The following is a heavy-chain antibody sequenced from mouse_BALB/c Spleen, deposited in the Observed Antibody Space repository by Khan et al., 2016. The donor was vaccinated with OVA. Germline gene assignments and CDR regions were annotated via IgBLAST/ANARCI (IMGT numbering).Heavy chain of an antibody. D-gene: IGHD4-1*01. CDR1: GYTFTSYW. V-gene: IGHV1-5*01. CDR3: TRRNWDVGWFVY. J-gene: IGHJ3*01. Sequence: VQLKQSGTVLARPGASVKMSCKASGYTFTSYWMHWVKQRPGKGLEWIGDIYPGNTDTNYNPKFKGMAKLTAVTSTSTAYMELSSLTNEDCAVYYCTRRNWDVGWFVYWGQGTMVTVSA. CDR2: IYPGNTDT.